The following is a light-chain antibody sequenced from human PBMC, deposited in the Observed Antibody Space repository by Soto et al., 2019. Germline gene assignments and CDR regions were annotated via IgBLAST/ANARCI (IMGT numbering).Light chain of an antibody. CDR2: EAS. J-gene: IGKJ4*01. Sequence: DIEMTQSPSSLSASVGDRVTITCRASQAIGNYLNWYQQKPGKAPNLLIYEASSLQSGVPSRFSGSGSETDFTLTIRSMQPEDFATYYCQQSYAVPLTFGGGTKVDIK. CDR1: QAIGNY. CDR3: QQSYAVPLT. V-gene: IGKV1-39*01.